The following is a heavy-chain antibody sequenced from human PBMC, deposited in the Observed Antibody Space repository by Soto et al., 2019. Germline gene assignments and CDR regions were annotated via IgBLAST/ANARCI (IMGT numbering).Heavy chain of an antibody. CDR1: GGTFSSYA. V-gene: IGHV1-69*13. CDR2: IIPIFGTA. Sequence: SVKVSCKASGGTFSSYAISWVRQAPGQGLGWMGGIIPIFGTANYAQKFQGRVTITADESTSTAYMELSSLRSEDTAVYYCARGLYCSGGSCYSRWFDPWGQGTLVTVSS. J-gene: IGHJ5*02. D-gene: IGHD2-15*01. CDR3: ARGLYCSGGSCYSRWFDP.